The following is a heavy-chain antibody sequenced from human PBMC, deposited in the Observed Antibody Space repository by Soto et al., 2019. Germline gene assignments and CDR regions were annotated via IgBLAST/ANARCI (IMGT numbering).Heavy chain of an antibody. CDR2: IVGGGDST. J-gene: IGHJ4*02. CDR1: GFTFSNYA. Sequence: GGSLRLSCAASGFTFSNYAMSWVRQAPGKGLEWVSAIVGGGDSTYYADSVKGRFTISRDNSKNTLHLQMNSLRAEDTAVYYCAKSGYDSSGPFYFDYWGQGTLVTVSS. CDR3: AKSGYDSSGPFYFDY. D-gene: IGHD3-22*01. V-gene: IGHV3-23*01.